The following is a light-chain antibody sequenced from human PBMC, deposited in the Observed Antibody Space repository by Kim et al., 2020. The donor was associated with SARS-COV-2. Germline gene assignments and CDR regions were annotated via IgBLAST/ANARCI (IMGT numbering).Light chain of an antibody. CDR3: QQFGDSPIFT. J-gene: IGKJ3*01. Sequence: PGERATLYCRASQSVSGSYLAGYQQKPGQAPRLLIYGASRRATGIPDRFSGSGSGTDFTLTITRLEPEDLGVYYCQQFGDSPIFTFGPGTKVDIK. CDR1: QSVSGSY. V-gene: IGKV3-20*01. CDR2: GAS.